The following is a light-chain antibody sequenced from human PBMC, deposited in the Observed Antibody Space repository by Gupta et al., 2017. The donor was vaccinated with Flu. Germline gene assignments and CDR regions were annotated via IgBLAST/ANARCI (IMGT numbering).Light chain of an antibody. Sequence: SYELTQPHSVSVSPGQTARITCSGDALPKQYAYWYQQKPGQPPVLVIYKDSERPSGIPERFSGSSSGTTVTLTISGVQAEDEADYYCQSADSSGTYQVFGTGTKVTVL. CDR1: ALPKQY. J-gene: IGLJ1*01. V-gene: IGLV3-25*02. CDR3: QSADSSGTYQV. CDR2: KDS.